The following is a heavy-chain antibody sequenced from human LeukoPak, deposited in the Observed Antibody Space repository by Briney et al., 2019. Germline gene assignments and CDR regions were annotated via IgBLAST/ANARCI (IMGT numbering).Heavy chain of an antibody. CDR3: ARAASYSSSWYHYYYYMDV. V-gene: IGHV3-21*01. CDR1: GFTFSSYS. CDR2: ISSSSSYI. J-gene: IGHJ6*03. Sequence: GGSLRLSCVASGFTFSSYSMNWVRQAPGKGLEWVSSISSSSSYIYYADSVKGRFTISRDNAKNSLYLQMNSLRAEDTAVYYCARAASYSSSWYHYYYYMDVWGKGTTVTVSS. D-gene: IGHD6-13*01.